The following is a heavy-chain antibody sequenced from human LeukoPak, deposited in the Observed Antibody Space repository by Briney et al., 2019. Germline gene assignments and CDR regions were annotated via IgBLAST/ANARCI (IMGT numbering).Heavy chain of an antibody. CDR1: GYSIRSGYH. D-gene: IGHD4-11*01. CDR2: INYSEKP. J-gene: IGHJ4*02. V-gene: IGHV4-38-2*02. Sequence: SETLSLTCSVSGYSIRSGYHWAWIRQPPGKGLEWIGSINYSEKPYYNPSLKSRVTISVDTSKNQFSLKMTSVTAADTAFYLCARSEINDYMNYWGQGMPVTVSS. CDR3: ARSEINDYMNY.